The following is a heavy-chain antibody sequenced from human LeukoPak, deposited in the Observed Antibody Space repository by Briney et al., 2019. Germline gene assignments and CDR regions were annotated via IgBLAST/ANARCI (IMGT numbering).Heavy chain of an antibody. D-gene: IGHD5-18*01. V-gene: IGHV3-21*01. CDR1: GFTFSSYS. CDR2: ISSSSSYI. Sequence: GGSLRLSCAASGFTFSSYSMNWVRQAPGKGLEWVSSISSSSSYIYYADSVKGRFTISRDNAKNTLYLQMNSLRAEDTAVYYCATDRGYGFDYWGQGTLVTVSS. J-gene: IGHJ4*02. CDR3: ATDRGYGFDY.